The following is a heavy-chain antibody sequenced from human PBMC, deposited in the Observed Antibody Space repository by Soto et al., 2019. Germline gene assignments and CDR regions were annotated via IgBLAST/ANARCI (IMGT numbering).Heavy chain of an antibody. J-gene: IGHJ4*02. CDR3: AKDLTEVGATTVFDY. V-gene: IGHV3-23*01. CDR2: ISGSGGST. D-gene: IGHD1-26*01. CDR1: GFPFSSYA. Sequence: PGGSLRLSCAASGFPFSSYAMSWVRQAPGKGLEWVSAISGSGGSTYYADSVKGRFTISRDNSKNTLYLQMNSLRAEDTAVYYCAKDLTEVGATTVFDYWGQGTLVTVSS.